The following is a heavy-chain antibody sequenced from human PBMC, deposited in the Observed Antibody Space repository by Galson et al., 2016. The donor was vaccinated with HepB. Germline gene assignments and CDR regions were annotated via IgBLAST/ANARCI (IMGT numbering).Heavy chain of an antibody. J-gene: IGHJ3*02. V-gene: IGHV4-39*02. CDR2: KFYSGST. Sequence: ETLSLTCTVSGGSISSSQYYWGWIRQPPGKGLEWAATKFYSGSTNYNPSLKSRVTIYVDTSKNQFSLRVSSVTAADTAVYYCARDFSVNWAFDIWGQGTMVTVSS. D-gene: IGHD1-20*01. CDR1: GGSISSSQYY. CDR3: ARDFSVNWAFDI.